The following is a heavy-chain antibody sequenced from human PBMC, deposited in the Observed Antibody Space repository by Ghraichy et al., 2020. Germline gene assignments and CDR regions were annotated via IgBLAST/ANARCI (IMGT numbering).Heavy chain of an antibody. Sequence: ASVKVSCKASGYTITGYYMHWVRQAPGQGLEWMGWINPNSGGTNYAQKFQGRVTMTRDTSISTAYMELSRLRSDDTAVYYCASGHPLYGGNSGGALVPFDYWGQGTLVTVSS. V-gene: IGHV1-2*02. CDR3: ASGHPLYGGNSGGALVPFDY. CDR2: INPNSGGT. CDR1: GYTITGYY. J-gene: IGHJ4*02. D-gene: IGHD4-23*01.